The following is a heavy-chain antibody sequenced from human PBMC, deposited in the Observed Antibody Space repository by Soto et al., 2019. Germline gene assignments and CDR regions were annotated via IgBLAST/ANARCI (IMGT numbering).Heavy chain of an antibody. V-gene: IGHV1-69*01. J-gene: IGHJ4*02. CDR3: ARRAVYLSSGYYYFDY. Sequence: QVHLVQSGAEVKKPGSSVKVSCKASGGTFSSHGIFWVRQAPGQGLEWMGGIIPFFGAANYAQQFQGRVTNSADESTSTAYMELSRLSSDDTAVYYCARRAVYLSSGYYYFDYWGQGTLVTVSS. D-gene: IGHD5-12*01. CDR1: GGTFSSHG. CDR2: IIPFFGAA.